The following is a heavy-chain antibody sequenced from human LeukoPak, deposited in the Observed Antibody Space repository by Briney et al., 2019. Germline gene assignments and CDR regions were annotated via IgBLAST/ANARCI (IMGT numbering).Heavy chain of an antibody. CDR1: GGSFSGYY. V-gene: IGHV4-34*01. Sequence: SETLSLTCAVYGGSFSGYYWSWIRQPPGKGLEWIGEINHSGSTNYNPSLKSRVTISVDTSKNQFSLKLSSVTAADTAVYYCASTFPLTVVGTFDIWGQGTMVTVSS. D-gene: IGHD4-23*01. J-gene: IGHJ3*02. CDR3: ASTFPLTVVGTFDI. CDR2: INHSGST.